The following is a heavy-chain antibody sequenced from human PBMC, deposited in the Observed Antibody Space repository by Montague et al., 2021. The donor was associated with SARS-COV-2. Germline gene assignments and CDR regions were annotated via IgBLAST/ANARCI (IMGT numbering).Heavy chain of an antibody. CDR2: IYHNGST. Sequence: SETLSLTCTVSGGSISSYYWTWIQQPQGKGLESIGYIYHNGSTKYNPSLKSRVTISVDTSKNQFSLKLSSVSVAATAVYYCARGGGNSADYYNYTMDVWGQGTTVTVFS. CDR3: ARGGGNSADYYNYTMDV. J-gene: IGHJ6*02. D-gene: IGHD4-23*01. CDR1: GGSISSYY. V-gene: IGHV4-59*01.